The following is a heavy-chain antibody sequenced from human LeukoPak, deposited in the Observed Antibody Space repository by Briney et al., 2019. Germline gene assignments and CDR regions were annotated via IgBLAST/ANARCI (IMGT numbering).Heavy chain of an antibody. J-gene: IGHJ6*03. D-gene: IGHD3-3*01. Sequence: ASVKVSCKASGGTFSSYAIGWVRQAPGQGLEWMGGIIPIFGTANYAQKFQGRVTITADESTSTAYMELSSLRSEDTAVYYCARTYYDFWSGYYLYYYYYMDVWGKGTTVTVSS. CDR1: GGTFSSYA. CDR2: IIPIFGTA. V-gene: IGHV1-69*01. CDR3: ARTYYDFWSGYYLYYYYYMDV.